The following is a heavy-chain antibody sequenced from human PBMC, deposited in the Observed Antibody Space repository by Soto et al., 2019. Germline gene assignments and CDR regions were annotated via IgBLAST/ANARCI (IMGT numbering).Heavy chain of an antibody. J-gene: IGHJ2*01. Sequence: GGSLRLSCAASGFTFSSYSMSWVRQAPGKGLEWVSSISSSSSYIYYADSVKGRFTISRDNAKNSLYLQMNSLRAEDTAVYYCARDQGYCSSTSCYTGHWYCDLWGRGTLVTVSS. CDR1: GFTFSSYS. CDR3: ARDQGYCSSTSCYTGHWYCDL. D-gene: IGHD2-2*02. V-gene: IGHV3-21*01. CDR2: ISSSSSYI.